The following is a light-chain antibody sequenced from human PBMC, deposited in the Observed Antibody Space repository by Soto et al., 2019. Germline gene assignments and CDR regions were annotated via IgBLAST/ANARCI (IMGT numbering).Light chain of an antibody. CDR2: EVT. Sequence: QSVLTQPASVSGSPGQSITISCTGTSSDVGDYNFVSWYQQHPGKAPKLMIYEVTNRPSGVSNRFSGSKSGNTASLTISGLQAEDEDHYYCSSYTGSSTLGVFGSGTKLTVL. V-gene: IGLV2-14*01. J-gene: IGLJ1*01. CDR3: SSYTGSSTLGV. CDR1: SSDVGDYNF.